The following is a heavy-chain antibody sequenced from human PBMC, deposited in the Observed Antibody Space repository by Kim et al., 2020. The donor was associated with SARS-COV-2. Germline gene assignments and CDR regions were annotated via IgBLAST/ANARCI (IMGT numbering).Heavy chain of an antibody. Sequence: KGRFTISRDNAKNSRYLQMNSLRAEDTAVYYCARNRGGPGYSSSWSHSDYWGQGTLVTVSS. V-gene: IGHV3-11*06. J-gene: IGHJ4*02. D-gene: IGHD6-13*01. CDR3: ARNRGGPGYSSSWSHSDY.